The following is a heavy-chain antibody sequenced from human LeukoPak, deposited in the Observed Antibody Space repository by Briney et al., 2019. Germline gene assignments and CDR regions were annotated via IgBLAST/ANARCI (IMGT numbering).Heavy chain of an antibody. CDR1: GYTFTSYY. CDR3: ARDRGVITSRWYYYGMDV. CDR2: INPSGGST. Sequence: ASVKVSCKASGYTFTSYYMHWVRQAPGQGLEWMGIINPSGGSTSYAQKFQGRVTMTRDTSISTAYVELSRLRPDDTAVYYCARDRGVITSRWYYYGMDVWGQGTTVTVSS. D-gene: IGHD3-10*01. J-gene: IGHJ6*02. V-gene: IGHV1-46*01.